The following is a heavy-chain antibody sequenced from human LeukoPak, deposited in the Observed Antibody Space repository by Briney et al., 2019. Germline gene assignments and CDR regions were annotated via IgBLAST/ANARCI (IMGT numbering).Heavy chain of an antibody. Sequence: GGSLRLSCTASGFTFGDYAVSWIRQAPGKGLGWVGFIRSKAYGETADYAASVKGRFTISRDDSKAIAYLQMNSLKTEDTAVYHCTRDRGAYNLYDYWGQGTLVTVSS. V-gene: IGHV3-49*03. D-gene: IGHD1-1*01. J-gene: IGHJ4*02. CDR2: IRSKAYGETA. CDR1: GFTFGDYA. CDR3: TRDRGAYNLYDY.